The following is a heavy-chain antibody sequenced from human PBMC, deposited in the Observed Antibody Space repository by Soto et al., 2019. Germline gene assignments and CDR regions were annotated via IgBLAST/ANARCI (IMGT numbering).Heavy chain of an antibody. CDR1: ESIFRGYG. CDR3: ARDGVGVTTFWGFLDY. Sequence: QVQMVESGGGVVQPGGSLRLSCAVSESIFRGYGMHWVRQAPGKGLEWVAIIRFDGSNIHYADCVMGRFTISRDNSKNMLYLEMNNMRVEETAVYYCARDGVGVTTFWGFLDYWGQGTLVTVSA. CDR2: IRFDGSNI. J-gene: IGHJ4*02. D-gene: IGHD3-10*02. V-gene: IGHV3-33*01.